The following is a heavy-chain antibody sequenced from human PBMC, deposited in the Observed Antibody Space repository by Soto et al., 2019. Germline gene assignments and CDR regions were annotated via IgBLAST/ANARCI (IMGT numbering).Heavy chain of an antibody. CDR3: ARELRIALAGLYFDY. D-gene: IGHD6-19*01. CDR2: IIPIFGTA. J-gene: IGHJ4*02. Sequence: SVKVSCKASGGTFSSYAISWVRQAPGQGLEWMGGIIPIFGTANYAQKFQGRVTITADKSTSTAYMELSSLRSEDTAVYYCARELRIALAGLYFDYWGQGTLVTVSS. CDR1: GGTFSSYA. V-gene: IGHV1-69*06.